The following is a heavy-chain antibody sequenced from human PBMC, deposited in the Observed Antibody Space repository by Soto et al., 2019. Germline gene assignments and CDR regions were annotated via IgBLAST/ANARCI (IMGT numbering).Heavy chain of an antibody. V-gene: IGHV3-48*01. CDR3: AKVRVATTHTPKYWYFDL. CDR1: GFIFSSYG. J-gene: IGHJ2*01. Sequence: PGGSLRLSCGASGFIFSSYGMGWVRQAPGKGLEWVSYVSSSGDIIHYADSVKGQFTISRDNVKNSLYLEMNSLRAEDTAVYYCAKVRVATTHTPKYWYFDLWGRGTLVTVSS. CDR2: VSSSGDII. D-gene: IGHD5-12*01.